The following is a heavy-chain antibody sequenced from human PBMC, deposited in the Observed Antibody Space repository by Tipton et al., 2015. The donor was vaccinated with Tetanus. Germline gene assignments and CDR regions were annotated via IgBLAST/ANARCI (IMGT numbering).Heavy chain of an antibody. CDR1: GGSISTYH. J-gene: IGHJ1*01. Sequence: TLSLTCTVSGGSISTYHWNWIRQFPGKGLEWIGYIDYFGTTKYNPSLKSRVAMSVDTSRNQLSLKLSSVTSADTAVYYCARTSGYLYSSYWGQGTLVAVSS. V-gene: IGHV4-59*01. CDR2: IDYFGTT. D-gene: IGHD3-3*01. CDR3: ARTSGYLYSSY.